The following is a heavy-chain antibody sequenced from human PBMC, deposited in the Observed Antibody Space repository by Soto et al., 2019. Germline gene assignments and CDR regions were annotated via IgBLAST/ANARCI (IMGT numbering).Heavy chain of an antibody. CDR3: ARDTSNYFDF. D-gene: IGHD2-2*01. CDR2: ISTYNGNT. J-gene: IGHJ4*02. Sequence: GASLKVYCRTSGCTFNTYYISWLRQAPGQGLEWIGWISTYNGNTNYVPKFQGRITMTTDTSTSTAYMELRSLRSDDTALYFCARDTSNYFDFWGQGTPVTSPQ. V-gene: IGHV1-18*01. CDR1: GCTFNTYY.